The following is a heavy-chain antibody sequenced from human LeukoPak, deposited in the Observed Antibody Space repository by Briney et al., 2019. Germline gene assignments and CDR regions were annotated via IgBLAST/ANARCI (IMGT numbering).Heavy chain of an antibody. CDR3: ARRGYSYGKNYYMDV. D-gene: IGHD5-18*01. CDR1: GGSISSYY. V-gene: IGHV4-59*01. J-gene: IGHJ6*03. CDR2: IYYSGST. Sequence: SETLSLTCTVSGGSISSYYWSWIRQPPGKGLEWIGYIYYSGSTNYNPSLKSRVTISVDTSKNQFSLKLSSVTAAGTAVYYCARRGYSYGKNYYMDVWGKGTTVTVSS.